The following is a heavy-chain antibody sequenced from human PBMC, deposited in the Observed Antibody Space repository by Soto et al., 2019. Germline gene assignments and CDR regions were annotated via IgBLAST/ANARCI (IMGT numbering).Heavy chain of an antibody. D-gene: IGHD6-13*01. CDR2: ISSSSSYI. CDR1: GFTFSSYS. Sequence: GGSLRLSCAASGFTFSSYSMNWVRQAPGKGLEWVSSISSSSSYIYYADSVKGRFTISRDNAKNSLYLQMNSLRAEDTAVYYCARAGTIAAAGIFEGVSGAGGFDYWGQGTLVTVSS. V-gene: IGHV3-21*01. CDR3: ARAGTIAAAGIFEGVSGAGGFDY. J-gene: IGHJ4*02.